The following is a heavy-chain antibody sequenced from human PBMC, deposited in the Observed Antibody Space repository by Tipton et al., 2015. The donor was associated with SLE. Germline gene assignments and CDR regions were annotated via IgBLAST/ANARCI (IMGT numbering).Heavy chain of an antibody. CDR1: GFTVSSNY. Sequence: SLRLSCAASGFTVSSNYMNWVRQAPGEGLEWVSVIYSGDNTYYADSVKGRFTVSRDNSKNTLYLQMNSLRPEDTAVYYCARGPDTSSWYAFDYWGQGTLVTVSS. V-gene: IGHV3-66*02. D-gene: IGHD6-13*01. CDR2: IYSGDNT. CDR3: ARGPDTSSWYAFDY. J-gene: IGHJ4*02.